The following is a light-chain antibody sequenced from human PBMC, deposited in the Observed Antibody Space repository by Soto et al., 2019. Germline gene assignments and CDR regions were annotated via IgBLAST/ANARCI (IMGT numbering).Light chain of an antibody. CDR3: QQYGKSPLT. CDR1: QSVSSSY. Sequence: EIVLTQSPGTLSLSPGERATFSCRSSQSVSSSYLAWYQQKPGQAPGLLIYGASSRATGIPDRFSGSGSGTDFALTINRLEPDDFAVYYCQQYGKSPLTFGQGTKVDI. V-gene: IGKV3-20*01. CDR2: GAS. J-gene: IGKJ1*01.